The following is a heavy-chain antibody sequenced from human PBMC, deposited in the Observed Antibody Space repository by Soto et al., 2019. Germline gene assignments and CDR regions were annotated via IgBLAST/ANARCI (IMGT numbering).Heavy chain of an antibody. D-gene: IGHD6-13*01. J-gene: IGHJ6*02. Sequence: QVQVVESGGGVVQPGRSLRLSCAASGFNFSSYGMHWVRQAPGKGLEWVAVISYDGSNKYYADSVKGLFTISRDNSKNTLYLQMNSLRAEDTAVYYCAKDRLRAAAGMDVWGQGTTVTVSS. CDR2: ISYDGSNK. CDR3: AKDRLRAAAGMDV. CDR1: GFNFSSYG. V-gene: IGHV3-30*18.